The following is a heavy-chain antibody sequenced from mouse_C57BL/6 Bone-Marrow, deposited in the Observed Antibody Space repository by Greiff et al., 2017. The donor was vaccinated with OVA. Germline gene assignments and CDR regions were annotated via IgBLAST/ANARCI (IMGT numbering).Heavy chain of an antibody. D-gene: IGHD4-1*01. Sequence: EVQLQQSGPELVKPGASVKISCKASGYSFTGYYMNWVKQSPEKSLEWIGEINPSTGGTTYNQKFKAKATLTVDKSSSTAYMQLKSLTSEDSAVDYCARGGTSPVAYWGQGTLVTVSA. CDR3: ARGGTSPVAY. V-gene: IGHV1-42*01. CDR1: GYSFTGYY. J-gene: IGHJ3*01. CDR2: INPSTGGT.